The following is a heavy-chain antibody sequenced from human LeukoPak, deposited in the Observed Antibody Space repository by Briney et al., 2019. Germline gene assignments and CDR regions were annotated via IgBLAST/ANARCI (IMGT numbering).Heavy chain of an antibody. V-gene: IGHV3-66*01. CDR1: RFTVSSNY. D-gene: IGHD2/OR15-2a*01. J-gene: IGHJ3*02. CDR2: IYSGGST. Sequence: GGSLRLSCAASRFTVSSNYMSWVRQAPGQGLMWVSVIYSGGSTYYAESVKGRFTISKDNAKNSLYLQMNSLRAENTAVYYCARDRLEYLLAFDNWGQGTMVTVSS. CDR3: ARDRLEYLLAFDN.